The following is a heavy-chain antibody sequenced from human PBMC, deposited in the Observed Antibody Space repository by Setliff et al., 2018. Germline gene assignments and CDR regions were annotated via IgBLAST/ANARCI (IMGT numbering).Heavy chain of an antibody. CDR2: ISAYNGDT. D-gene: IGHD2-15*01. J-gene: IGHJ3*02. Sequence: GASVKVSCKASSYTFSSYGISWVRQAPGQGLEWMGWISAYNGDTNYAQNLQGRVTMTTDTSTSTAYMELRSLRSDDTAVYYCARDRRNIVVAVVNAAFDIWGQGTMVTFSS. CDR3: ARDRRNIVVAVVNAAFDI. CDR1: SYTFSSYG. V-gene: IGHV1-18*01.